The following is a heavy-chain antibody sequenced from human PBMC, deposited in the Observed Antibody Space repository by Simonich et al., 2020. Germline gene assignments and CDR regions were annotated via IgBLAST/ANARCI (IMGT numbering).Heavy chain of an antibody. CDR3: ARDPVVPAAIRNAFDI. V-gene: IGHV1-2*02. J-gene: IGHJ3*02. CDR2: INPNMRGP. Sequence: QVQLVQSGAEAKKPGASVKVSCKASGYTFTGYYMHWVRQAPGQGLGLMVVINPNMRGPNYAQKFQGKVTMNRDTSTSTAYMELSRLRSDATAVYYCARDPVVPAAIRNAFDIWGQGTMVTVSS. D-gene: IGHD2-2*01. CDR1: GYTFTGYY.